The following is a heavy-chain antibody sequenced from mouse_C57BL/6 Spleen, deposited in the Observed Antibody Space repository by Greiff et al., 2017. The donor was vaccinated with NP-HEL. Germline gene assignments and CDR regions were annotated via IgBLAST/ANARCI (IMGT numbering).Heavy chain of an antibody. V-gene: IGHV5-17*01. CDR1: GFTFSDYG. CDR3: ARGGAVITTGHYAMDY. J-gene: IGHJ4*01. D-gene: IGHD1-1*01. CDR2: ISSGSSTI. Sequence: EVQGVESGGGLVKPGGSLKLSCAASGFTFSDYGMHWVRQAPEKGLEWVAYISSGSSTIYYADTVKGRFTISRDNAKNTLFLQMTSLRSEDTAMYYCARGGAVITTGHYAMDYWGQGTSVTVSS.